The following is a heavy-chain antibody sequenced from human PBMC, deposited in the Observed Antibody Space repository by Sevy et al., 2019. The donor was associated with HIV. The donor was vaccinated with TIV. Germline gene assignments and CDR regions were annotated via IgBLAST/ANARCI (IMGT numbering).Heavy chain of an antibody. D-gene: IGHD5-18*01. J-gene: IGHJ4*02. CDR1: GFTFSDSW. Sequence: GGALRLSCVASGFTFSDSWMTWVRQAPGKGLERIAFINEDGSRLGYVDSVRGRFTIYRENTKNSLYLQMNSLRAEDTAVYFCARDRAYSALDYWGQGTLVTVSS. V-gene: IGHV3-7*01. CDR2: INEDGSRL. CDR3: ARDRAYSALDY.